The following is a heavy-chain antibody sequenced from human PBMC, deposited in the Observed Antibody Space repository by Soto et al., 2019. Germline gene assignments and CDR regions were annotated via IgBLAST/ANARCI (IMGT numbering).Heavy chain of an antibody. Sequence: QVQLVQSEAEVRQPGASVKVSCTASGYTFTGSYLHWLRQAPGQGLEWMGWINHTSGGTRYAQKFQGWVTVTRDTSNRTAYMEVTSIKFDDTAVYFCARGFGRNSRNKARNPLDLWGQGTLVTVSS. D-gene: IGHD3-22*01. CDR3: ARGFGRNSRNKARNPLDL. J-gene: IGHJ3*01. V-gene: IGHV1-2*04. CDR1: GYTFTGSY. CDR2: INHTSGGT.